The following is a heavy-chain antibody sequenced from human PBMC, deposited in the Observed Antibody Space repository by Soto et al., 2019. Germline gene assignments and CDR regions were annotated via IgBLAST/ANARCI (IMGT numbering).Heavy chain of an antibody. CDR3: AXXMVRGVGSDY. Sequence: APGQGLEWMGWIGTYNGNTKYAXXLQGRVTMTTDTSTSTAYMELRSLRSDDTAVVYCAXXMVRGVGSDYWGQGTLVTVSS. D-gene: IGHD3-10*01. J-gene: IGHJ4*02. V-gene: IGHV1-18*01. CDR2: IGTYNGNT.